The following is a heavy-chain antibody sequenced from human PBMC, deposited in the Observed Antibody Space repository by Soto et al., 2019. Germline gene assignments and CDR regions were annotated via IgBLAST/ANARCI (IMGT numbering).Heavy chain of an antibody. J-gene: IGHJ6*02. CDR1: GGTFSSYT. CDR3: AREDDILTGYYPAGGGMDV. D-gene: IGHD3-9*01. Sequence: QVQLVQSGAEVKKPGSSVKVSCKASGGTFSSYTISWVRQAPGQGLEWMGRIIPILGIANYAQKFQGRVTITADKSTSTAYMELSSLRSDDTAVYYCAREDDILTGYYPAGGGMDVWGQGTTVTVSS. V-gene: IGHV1-69*08. CDR2: IIPILGIA.